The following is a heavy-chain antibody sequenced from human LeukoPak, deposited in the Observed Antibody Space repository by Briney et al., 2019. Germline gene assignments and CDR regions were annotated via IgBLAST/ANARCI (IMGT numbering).Heavy chain of an antibody. CDR1: GFTFRSYA. V-gene: IGHV3-23*01. J-gene: IGHJ4*02. CDR2: VSDNGDTT. Sequence: PGGPLRLSCAASGFTFRSYAMSWVRQAPGKGLEWVSAVSDNGDTTHYADSVKGRFTIPRDNSKNTLYLQMNSLRAEDTAIYYCAKEVTKVITPGVDYWGQGTLVTVSS. D-gene: IGHD4-23*01. CDR3: AKEVTKVITPGVDY.